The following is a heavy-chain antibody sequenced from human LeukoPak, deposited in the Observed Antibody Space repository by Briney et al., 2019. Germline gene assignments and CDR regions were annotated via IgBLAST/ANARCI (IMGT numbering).Heavy chain of an antibody. CDR2: ISAYNGNT. CDR3: ATVQSTSWFASGRKHYFDY. D-gene: IGHD6-13*01. Sequence: ASVKVSCKASGYTFTSYGISWVRQAPGQGLEWMGWISAYNGNTNYAQKLQGRVTMTEDTSTDTAYMELNSLRSEDTAVYYCATVQSTSWFASGRKHYFDYWGQGALVTVSS. CDR1: GYTFTSYG. V-gene: IGHV1-18*01. J-gene: IGHJ4*02.